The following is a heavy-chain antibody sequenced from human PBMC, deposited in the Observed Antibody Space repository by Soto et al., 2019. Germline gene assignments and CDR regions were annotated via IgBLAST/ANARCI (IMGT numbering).Heavy chain of an antibody. CDR3: ASGDERSGYSATFFDY. CDR1: GDSISSRPYY. J-gene: IGHJ4*02. CDR2: VRYRDIT. D-gene: IGHD3-22*01. Sequence: QVQLQESGLGLVKPSQTTSLTCTVSGDSISSRPYYWSWFRQPPGEGLEWIGYVRYRDITDYNPSLTSRVVISVDTSHNQLSLKLPSVTSADTAVYYCASGDERSGYSATFFDYWGQGTLVTVPS. V-gene: IGHV4-31*03.